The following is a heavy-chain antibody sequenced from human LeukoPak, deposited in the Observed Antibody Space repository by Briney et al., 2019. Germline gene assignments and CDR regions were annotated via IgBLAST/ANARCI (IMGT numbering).Heavy chain of an antibody. J-gene: IGHJ3*02. Sequence: PGRSLRLSCAASGFTFSSYGMHWVRQAPGKGLEWVAVIWYDGSNKYYADSVKGRFTISGNNSKNTLYLQMNSLRAEDTAVYHCARSDIVATIDAFDIWGQGTMVTVSS. CDR3: ARSDIVATIDAFDI. D-gene: IGHD5-12*01. CDR1: GFTFSSYG. V-gene: IGHV3-33*01. CDR2: IWYDGSNK.